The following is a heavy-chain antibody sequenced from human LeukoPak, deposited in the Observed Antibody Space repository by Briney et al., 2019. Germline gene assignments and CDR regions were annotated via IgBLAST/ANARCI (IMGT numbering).Heavy chain of an antibody. CDR2: ISSSSSYI. J-gene: IGHJ4*02. V-gene: IGHV3-21*01. CDR3: ARACRRDRGSSSCPDY. CDR1: GFTFSSYS. D-gene: IGHD6-13*01. Sequence: GGSLRLSCAASGFTFSSYSMNWVRHAPGKGLEWVSSISSSSSYIYYADSVKGRFTISRDNAKNSLYLQMNSLRAEDTAVYYCARACRRDRGSSSCPDYWGQGTLVTVSS.